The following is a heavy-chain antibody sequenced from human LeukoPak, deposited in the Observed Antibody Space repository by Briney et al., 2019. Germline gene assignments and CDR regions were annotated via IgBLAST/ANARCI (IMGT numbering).Heavy chain of an antibody. CDR1: GFTFNTYT. J-gene: IGHJ6*03. CDR2: ITASSTAI. V-gene: IGHV3-21*01. D-gene: IGHD1-1*01. CDR3: ARDDWNRHGVDYYYYYYMDV. Sequence: PGGSLRLSCAASGFTFNTYTMNWVRQAPGKGLEWVSSITASSTAIYSADSVKGRFTISRDNAKNSLYLQMNSLRAEDTAVYYCARDDWNRHGVDYYYYYYMDVWGKGTTVTVSS.